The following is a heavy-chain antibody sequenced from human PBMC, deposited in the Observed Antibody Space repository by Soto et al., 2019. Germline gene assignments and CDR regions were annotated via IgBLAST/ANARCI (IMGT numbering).Heavy chain of an antibody. Sequence: AASVKVSCKASGYTFTSYGISWVRQAPGQGLEWMGWISAYNGNTNYAQKLQGRVTMTTDTSTSTAYMELRSLRSDDTAVYYCARDGGYYYDSSGYLSFDYWGQGTLVTVSS. CDR2: ISAYNGNT. CDR1: GYTFTSYG. D-gene: IGHD3-22*01. J-gene: IGHJ4*02. V-gene: IGHV1-18*01. CDR3: ARDGGYYYDSSGYLSFDY.